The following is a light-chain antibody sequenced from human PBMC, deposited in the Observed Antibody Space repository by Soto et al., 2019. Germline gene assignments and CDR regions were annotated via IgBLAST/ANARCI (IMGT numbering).Light chain of an antibody. J-gene: IGKJ1*01. V-gene: IGKV1-5*03. CDR3: QQYNSYRA. Sequence: EIQMTQSPSTLSASVGDRVTITCRASQSIDTWLAWHQQKPGQVPKLLISKASSLESGVPSRFSGSGSGTEFTLTISSLQPDDSATYYCQQYNSYRAFGQGTKVDI. CDR2: KAS. CDR1: QSIDTW.